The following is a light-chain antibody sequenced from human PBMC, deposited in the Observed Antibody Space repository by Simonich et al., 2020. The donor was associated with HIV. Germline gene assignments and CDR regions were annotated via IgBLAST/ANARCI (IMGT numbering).Light chain of an antibody. CDR1: STDVGSYNL. J-gene: IGLJ2*01. Sequence: QSALTQPPSASGSPGQSVTISSTGPSTDVGSYNLVSWYQQHPGNAPKLMIYEGSRRPSGVADRFSCSKSGNTASLTISGLQAEDEADYYCCSSGSRNTVFGGGTKLTVL. CDR2: EGS. CDR3: CSSGSRNTV. V-gene: IGLV2-23*01.